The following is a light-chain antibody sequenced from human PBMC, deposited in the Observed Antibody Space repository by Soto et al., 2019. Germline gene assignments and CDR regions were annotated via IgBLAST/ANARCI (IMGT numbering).Light chain of an antibody. CDR1: QSISNW. CDR3: QQYDIYWT. CDR2: KAS. V-gene: IGKV1-5*03. Sequence: DLQMTQSPSTLSASVGDRVTITRRSSQSISNWLAWYQQRPGKAPKLLIYKASNLESGVPSRFSGSGSGTEFTLTISSLQPDDFATYYCQQYDIYWTFGQGTKVDIK. J-gene: IGKJ1*01.